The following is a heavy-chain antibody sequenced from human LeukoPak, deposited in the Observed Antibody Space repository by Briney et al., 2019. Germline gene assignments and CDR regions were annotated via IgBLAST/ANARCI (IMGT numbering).Heavy chain of an antibody. CDR1: GGSISSGSYY. CDR3: AREYYDSSGYSDAFDI. V-gene: IGHV4-61*01. CDR2: IYYSGST. J-gene: IGHJ3*02. Sequence: SETLSLTCTVSGGSISSGSYYWSWIRQPPGKGLEWIGYIYYSGSTNYNPSLKSRVTISVDTSKNQFSLKLSSVTAADTAVYYCAREYYDSSGYSDAFDIWGQGTMVTVSS. D-gene: IGHD3-22*01.